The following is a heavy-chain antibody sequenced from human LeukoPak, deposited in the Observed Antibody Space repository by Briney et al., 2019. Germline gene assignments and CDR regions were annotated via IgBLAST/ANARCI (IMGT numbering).Heavy chain of an antibody. V-gene: IGHV4-61*01. D-gene: IGHD6-13*01. Sequence: SETLSLTCTVSGYSISSGYYWSWIRQSPGKGLEWIGYIYYSGSTNYNPSLKSRVTISVDTSKNQFSLKLSSVTAADTAVYYCARVYYGSSYDYWYFDLWGRGTLVTVSS. CDR2: IYYSGST. CDR1: GYSISSGYY. J-gene: IGHJ2*01. CDR3: ARVYYGSSYDYWYFDL.